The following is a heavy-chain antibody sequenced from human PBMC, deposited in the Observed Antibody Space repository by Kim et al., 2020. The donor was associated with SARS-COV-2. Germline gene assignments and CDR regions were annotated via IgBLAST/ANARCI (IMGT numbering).Heavy chain of an antibody. D-gene: IGHD3-10*01. Sequence: GGSLRHSCAASGFTFSTYVMNWVRQAPGKGLEWVSAISEIGGTFYADSVRGRFIISRDNSKNTLYLQMNTLRADDSAVYYCAKRNLAGRPGAFDYWGQGSLVTVSS. J-gene: IGHJ4*02. CDR1: GFTFSTYV. CDR2: ISEIGGT. V-gene: IGHV3-23*01. CDR3: AKRNLAGRPGAFDY.